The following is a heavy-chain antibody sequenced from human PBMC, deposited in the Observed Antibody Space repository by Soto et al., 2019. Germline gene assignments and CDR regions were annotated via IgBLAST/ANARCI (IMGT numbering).Heavy chain of an antibody. Sequence: GGSLRLSCVASGFSLANFPMNWVRQTPGKGLEWISYISPRGDNIYYAESVKGRFTISRDDARNSLFLQMNSLRDEDAALYYCAKGPQTNIGWPYDIDSWGQGVPVTVSS. CDR2: ISPRGDNI. V-gene: IGHV3-48*02. CDR1: GFSLANFP. D-gene: IGHD6-19*01. J-gene: IGHJ4*02. CDR3: AKGPQTNIGWPYDIDS.